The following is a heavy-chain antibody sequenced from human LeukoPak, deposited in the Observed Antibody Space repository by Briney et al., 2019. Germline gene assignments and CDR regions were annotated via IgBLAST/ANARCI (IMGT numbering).Heavy chain of an antibody. CDR2: ISSSSSYI. CDR3: ARDPISADTAIDQFGY. CDR1: GFTFSSYS. V-gene: IGHV3-21*01. Sequence: PGGSLRLSCAASGFTFSSYSMNWVRQAPGKGLEWVSSISSSSSYIYYADSVKGRFTISRDNAKNSLYLQMNSLRAEDTAVCYCARDPISADTAIDQFGYWGQGTLVTVSS. D-gene: IGHD5-18*01. J-gene: IGHJ4*02.